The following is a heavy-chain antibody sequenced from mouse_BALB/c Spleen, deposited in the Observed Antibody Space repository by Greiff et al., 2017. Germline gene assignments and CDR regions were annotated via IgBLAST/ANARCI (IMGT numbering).Heavy chain of an antibody. CDR2: ISNGGGST. CDR1: GFTFSSYT. J-gene: IGHJ2*01. V-gene: IGHV5-12-2*01. CDR3: ARHVRREEYYFDY. Sequence: DVMLVESGGGLVQPGGSLKLSCAASGFTFSSYTMSWVRQTPEKRLEWVAYISNGGGSTYYPDTVKGRFTISRDNAKNTLYLQMSSLKSEDTAMYYCARHVRREEYYFDYWGQGTTLTVSS.